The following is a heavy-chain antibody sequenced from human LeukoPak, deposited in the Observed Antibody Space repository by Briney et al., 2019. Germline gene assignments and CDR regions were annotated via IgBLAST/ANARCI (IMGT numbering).Heavy chain of an antibody. CDR3: ARVTSSGYYLIY. CDR2: INAGNGNT. CDR1: GYTFTSYD. J-gene: IGHJ4*02. D-gene: IGHD3-22*01. Sequence: GASVKVSCKASGYTFTSYDINWVRQATGQGLEWMGWINAGNGNTKYSQKFQGRVTITRDTSASTAYMELSSLRSEDTAVYYCARVTSSGYYLIYWGQGTLVTVSS. V-gene: IGHV1-3*01.